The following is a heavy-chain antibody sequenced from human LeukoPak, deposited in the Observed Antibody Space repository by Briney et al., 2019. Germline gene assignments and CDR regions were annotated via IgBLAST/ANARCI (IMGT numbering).Heavy chain of an antibody. Sequence: GGAPRLSCTASEFTFSSYSMSWGRQGPRTGQERVSAISGSGDTTLYADSVKGRFTISRDNSKKTLYLQVNSLRAEDTPVYFCAKELTTERTPGVDSWGQGTLVTVSS. CDR1: EFTFSSYS. J-gene: IGHJ4*02. D-gene: IGHD4-17*01. CDR2: ISGSGDTT. CDR3: AKELTTERTPGVDS. V-gene: IGHV3-23*01.